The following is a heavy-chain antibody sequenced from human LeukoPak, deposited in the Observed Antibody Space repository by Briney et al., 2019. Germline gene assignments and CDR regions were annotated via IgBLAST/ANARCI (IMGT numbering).Heavy chain of an antibody. J-gene: IGHJ4*02. V-gene: IGHV4-59*01. Sequence: PSETLSLTCTVSGGSISSYYWSWIRQPPGKGLEWIGYIYYSGSTNYNPSLKSRVTISVDTSKNQFSLKLSSVTAADTAVYYCARDSIAVAGTSNYWGQGTLVTVSS. CDR3: ARDSIAVAGTSNY. CDR2: IYYSGST. CDR1: GGSISSYY. D-gene: IGHD6-19*01.